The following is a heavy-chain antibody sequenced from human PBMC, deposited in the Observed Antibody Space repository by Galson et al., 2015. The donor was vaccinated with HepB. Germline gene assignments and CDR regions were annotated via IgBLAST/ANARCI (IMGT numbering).Heavy chain of an antibody. J-gene: IGHJ4*02. CDR2: ISNSAGYA. CDR1: GFTFSGYY. V-gene: IGHV3-11*05. CDR3: ARETGSRNYYYPTN. Sequence: SLRLSCAASGFTFSGYYMSWIRQAPGKGLEWVSYISNSAGYANYADSVKGRFAISRDNAKNSLYLQMNSLRAEDTAVYYCARETGSRNYYYPTNWDQGTLVTVSS. D-gene: IGHD3-10*01.